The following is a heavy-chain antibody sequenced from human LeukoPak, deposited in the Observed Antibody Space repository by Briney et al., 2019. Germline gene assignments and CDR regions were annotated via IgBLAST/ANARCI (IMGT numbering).Heavy chain of an antibody. V-gene: IGHV4-31*03. CDR3: ARDRDIVVVPATIKVRDYGMDV. CDR1: GVSLTSGGYY. D-gene: IGHD2-2*01. CDR2: ISYSGST. Sequence: PSQTLCLTCTVSGVSLTSGGYYSGWIRQHPRKGLEWGVCISYSGSTYYNPSLKSRVTISVDTSKNQFSLKLSSVTAADTAVYYCARDRDIVVVPATIKVRDYGMDVWGQGTTVTVSS. J-gene: IGHJ6*02.